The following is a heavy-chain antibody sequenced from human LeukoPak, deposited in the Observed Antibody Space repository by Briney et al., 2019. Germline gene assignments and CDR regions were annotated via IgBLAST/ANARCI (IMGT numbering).Heavy chain of an antibody. J-gene: IGHJ4*02. CDR2: TYYRSKWNK. Sequence: SQTLSLTCAISGDSVSSNSAAWNWIRQSPSRGLEWLGRTYYRSKWNKNYAASVKSRITINSDTSKNQLSLQLNSVTPEDTAVYYCARGYMGTTDYWGQGTLVIVSS. V-gene: IGHV6-1*01. CDR1: GDSVSSNSAA. CDR3: ARGYMGTTDY. D-gene: IGHD1-7*01.